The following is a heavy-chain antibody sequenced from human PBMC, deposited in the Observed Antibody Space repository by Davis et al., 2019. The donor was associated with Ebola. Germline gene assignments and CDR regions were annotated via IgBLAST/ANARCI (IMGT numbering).Heavy chain of an antibody. CDR3: ARVLAARPWYFDL. CDR2: INSDGTFT. J-gene: IGHJ2*01. V-gene: IGHV3-74*01. CDR1: VFTFSNYW. Sequence: GESLKLSCAASVFTFSNYWLYWVRQAPGEGLMCVSRINSDGTFTTYADSVKGRFTITRDNAKHTLYLQMNSLRAEDTAVYYCARVLAARPWYFDLWGRGTLVTVSS. D-gene: IGHD6-6*01.